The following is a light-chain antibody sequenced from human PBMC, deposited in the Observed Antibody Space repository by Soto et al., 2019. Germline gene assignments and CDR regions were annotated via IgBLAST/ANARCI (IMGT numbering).Light chain of an antibody. CDR3: QQYNTNSRT. J-gene: IGKJ1*01. CDR2: KTS. CDR1: QSISDW. V-gene: IGKV1-5*03. Sequence: DIQMTQSPSTLSAAVGDKVTITCRASQSISDWLAWYPQKPGKDPNLLIYKTSSLKSGVPSRFSGSGSGTEFTLTISSLQPDDLATYSCQQYNTNSRTFGQVTKVEIK.